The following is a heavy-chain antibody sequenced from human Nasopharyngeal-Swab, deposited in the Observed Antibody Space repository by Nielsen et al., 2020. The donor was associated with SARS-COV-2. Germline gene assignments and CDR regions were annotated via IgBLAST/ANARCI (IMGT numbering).Heavy chain of an antibody. Sequence: GESLKISCAASGFTFSRFSMSWVRQAPGKGLEWVSSISSSSTYIYYADSVKGRFTISRDNAKNSLYLQMNSLRAEDTAVYYCARGTYDYVWGSHRESYFDYWGQGTLVTVSS. J-gene: IGHJ4*02. CDR1: GFTFSRFS. D-gene: IGHD3-16*01. CDR3: ARGTYDYVWGSHRESYFDY. CDR2: ISSSSTYI. V-gene: IGHV3-21*04.